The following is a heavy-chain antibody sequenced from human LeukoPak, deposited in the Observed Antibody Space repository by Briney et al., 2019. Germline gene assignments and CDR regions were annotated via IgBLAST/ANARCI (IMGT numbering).Heavy chain of an antibody. CDR3: ARAYDWSYYYYMDV. CDR2: ISSGGSTI. Sequence: GGSLRLSCAASGFTFSTYSMNWVRQAPGKGLEWISYISSGGSTIYYADSAKGRFTISRDNAKNSLRLQMDSLRAEDTAEYYCARAYDWSYYYYMDVWGKGITVTVSS. CDR1: GFTFSTYS. J-gene: IGHJ6*03. V-gene: IGHV3-48*04. D-gene: IGHD3-16*01.